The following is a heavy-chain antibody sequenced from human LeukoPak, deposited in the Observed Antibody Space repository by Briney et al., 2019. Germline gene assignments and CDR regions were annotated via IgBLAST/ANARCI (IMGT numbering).Heavy chain of an antibody. Sequence: PSQTLSLTCTVSGGSISSGSYYWSWIRQPAGKGLEWIGRIYTSGSTNYNPSLKSRVTISVDTSKNQFSVKLSSVTAADTALYSCARRLRGVATDALDIWGQGTMVTVSS. J-gene: IGHJ3*02. CDR1: GGSISSGSYY. V-gene: IGHV4-61*02. D-gene: IGHD3-10*01. CDR2: IYTSGST. CDR3: ARRLRGVATDALDI.